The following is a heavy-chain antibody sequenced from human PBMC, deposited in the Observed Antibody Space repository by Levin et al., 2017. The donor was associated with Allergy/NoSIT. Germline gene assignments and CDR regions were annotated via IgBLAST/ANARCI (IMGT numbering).Heavy chain of an antibody. CDR2: ISWNSGSI. CDR3: AKDKARWLQYQFDY. J-gene: IGHJ4*02. CDR1: GFTFDDYA. D-gene: IGHD5-24*01. V-gene: IGHV3-9*01. Sequence: PGGSLRLSCAASGFTFDDYAMHWVRQAPGKGLEWDSGISWNSGSIGYADSVKGRFTISRDNAKNSLYLQMNSLRAEDTALYYCAKDKARWLQYQFDYWGQGTLVTVSS.